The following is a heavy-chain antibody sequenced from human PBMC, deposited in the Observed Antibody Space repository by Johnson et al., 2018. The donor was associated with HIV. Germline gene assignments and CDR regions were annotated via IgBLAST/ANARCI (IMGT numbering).Heavy chain of an antibody. D-gene: IGHD5-18*01. CDR1: GFTFDDYA. CDR3: ARNRPVSYGYRGAFDF. CDR2: ISYDGSNK. Sequence: QVQLVESGGYVVRPGGSLRLSCAASGFTFDDYAMHWVRQAPGKGLEWVADISYDGSNKYYADSVKGRFTISRDNAMKSLYLQINSLRAEDTAVYYCARNRPVSYGYRGAFDFWGQGTMVTVSS. J-gene: IGHJ3*01. V-gene: IGHV3-30*04.